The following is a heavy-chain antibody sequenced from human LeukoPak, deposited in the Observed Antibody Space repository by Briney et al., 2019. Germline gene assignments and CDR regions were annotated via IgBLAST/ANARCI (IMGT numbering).Heavy chain of an antibody. D-gene: IGHD1-26*01. V-gene: IGHV1-24*01. Sequence: ASVKVSCKVSGYTLTELSMHWVRQAPGKGLGWMGGFDPEDGETIYAQKFQGRVTMTEDTSTDTAYMELSSLRSEDTAVYYCATSGELLYMRYYYYGMDVWGQGTTVTVSS. CDR1: GYTLTELS. CDR3: ATSGELLYMRYYYYGMDV. CDR2: FDPEDGET. J-gene: IGHJ6*02.